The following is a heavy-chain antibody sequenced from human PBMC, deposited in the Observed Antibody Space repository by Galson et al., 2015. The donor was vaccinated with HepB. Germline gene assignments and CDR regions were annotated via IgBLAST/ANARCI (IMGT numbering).Heavy chain of an antibody. CDR3: ARRGGESMTTVIGYYYMDV. D-gene: IGHD4-11*01. CDR2: IYYSGST. CDR1: GGSISSYY. J-gene: IGHJ6*03. V-gene: IGHV4-59*01. Sequence: ETLSLTCTVSGGSISSYYWSWIRQPPGKGLEWIGYIYYSGSTNYNPSLKSRVTISVDTSKNQFSLKLSSVTAADTAVYYCARRGGESMTTVIGYYYMDVWGKGTTVTVSS.